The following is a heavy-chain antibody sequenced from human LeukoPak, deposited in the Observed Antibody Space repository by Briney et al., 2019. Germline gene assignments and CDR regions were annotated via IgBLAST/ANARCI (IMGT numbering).Heavy chain of an antibody. CDR3: AKRADGSSSYCPDY. V-gene: IGHV3-23*01. CDR2: ISGSGGST. Sequence: PGGSLRLSCAASGFTFSTYGMSWVRQAPGKGLEWVSTISGSGGSTYHAGSVKGRFTISRDNSKNTLYLQMNLLRDEDTAVYYCAKRADGSSSYCPDYWGQGTLVTVSS. CDR1: GFTFSTYG. D-gene: IGHD3-22*01. J-gene: IGHJ4*02.